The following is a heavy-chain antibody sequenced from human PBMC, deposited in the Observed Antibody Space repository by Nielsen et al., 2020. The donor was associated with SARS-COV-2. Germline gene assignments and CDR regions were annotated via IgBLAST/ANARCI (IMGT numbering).Heavy chain of an antibody. CDR3: ARGLRYYDWLYSLAY. V-gene: IGHV4-30-4*01. J-gene: IGHJ4*02. Sequence: SETLSLTCTVSGASMSSGDYHWSWVRQTPGKGLEWLAFISHSGITYYNPSLKSRVTISVDRSKRQFSLELNSVTAADTAVYYCARGLRYYDWLYSLAYWGQGTLVTVSS. D-gene: IGHD3-9*01. CDR1: GASMSSGDYH. CDR2: ISHSGIT.